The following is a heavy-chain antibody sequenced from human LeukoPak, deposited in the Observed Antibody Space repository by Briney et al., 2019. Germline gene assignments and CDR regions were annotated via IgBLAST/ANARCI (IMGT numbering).Heavy chain of an antibody. CDR1: GFTFSSYA. D-gene: IGHD2-2*01. Sequence: PGGSLRLSCAASGFTFSSYAMSWVRQAPGKGLEWVSEVSGNGGSTYYADSVRGRFTISKDKPQNTVWLQMNSLRAEDTAVYYCAKGDTAIVPAATGYWGQGTLVTVSS. CDR3: AKGDTAIVPAATGY. J-gene: IGHJ4*02. V-gene: IGHV3-23*01. CDR2: VSGNGGST.